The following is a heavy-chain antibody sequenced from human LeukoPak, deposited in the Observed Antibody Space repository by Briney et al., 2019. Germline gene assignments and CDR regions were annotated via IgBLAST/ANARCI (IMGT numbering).Heavy chain of an antibody. CDR3: ARSTYYYDSSGYLYPSFFDY. D-gene: IGHD3-22*01. CDR2: ISRTSHTI. Sequence: GGSLRLSCAASGFTFSSYSMNWVRQAPGKGLEWVSYISRTSHTIYYADSVKGRFTISRDNAKNSLYLQMNSLRDEDTAVYYCARSTYYYDSSGYLYPSFFDYWGQGSLVIVSS. V-gene: IGHV3-48*02. J-gene: IGHJ4*02. CDR1: GFTFSSYS.